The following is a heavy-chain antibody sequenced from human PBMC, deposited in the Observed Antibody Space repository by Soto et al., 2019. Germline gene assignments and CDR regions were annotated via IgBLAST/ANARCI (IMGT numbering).Heavy chain of an antibody. D-gene: IGHD3-22*01. V-gene: IGHV3-23*01. CDR1: GFTFNSYA. CDR2: IIGSGGST. J-gene: IGHJ4*02. Sequence: GGSLRLSCAASGFTFNSYAMSWVRQAPGKGLEWVSTIIGSGGSTYYADSVKGRFSVSRDNSKNTLYLQMNSLRAEDTAVYYCAKDRNYYDSSGYDYWGQGALVTVSS. CDR3: AKDRNYYDSSGYDY.